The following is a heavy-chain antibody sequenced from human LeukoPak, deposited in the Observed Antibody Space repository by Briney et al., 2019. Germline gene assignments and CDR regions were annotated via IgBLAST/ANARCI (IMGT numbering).Heavy chain of an antibody. CDR1: GYTFTSYY. J-gene: IGHJ5*02. CDR2: IIPIFGTA. D-gene: IGHD3-10*01. Sequence: SVKVSCKASGYTFTSYYMHWVRQAPGQGLEWMGGIIPIFGTANYAQKFQGRVTITADESTSTAYMELSSLRSEDTAVYYCARDIYSGSGNLHWFDPWGQGTLVTVSS. CDR3: ARDIYSGSGNLHWFDP. V-gene: IGHV1-69*13.